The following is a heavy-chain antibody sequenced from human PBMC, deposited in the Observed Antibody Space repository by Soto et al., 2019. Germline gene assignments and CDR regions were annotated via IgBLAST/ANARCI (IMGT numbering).Heavy chain of an antibody. CDR2: IYQSGST. Sequence: QLQLRESGSGLVKPSQTLSLTCTVSGAPITSGAYYWSWIRQPPGKGLEWIGFIYQSGSTHYNPSPKSQVTSSVDRSKNHFSLPLTSLTAADTAVYYCARDMSGCSSSDCYLSGWFDPWGPGTLVTVSS. D-gene: IGHD2-21*02. CDR3: ARDMSGCSSSDCYLSGWFDP. J-gene: IGHJ5*02. CDR1: GAPITSGAYY. V-gene: IGHV4-30-2*01.